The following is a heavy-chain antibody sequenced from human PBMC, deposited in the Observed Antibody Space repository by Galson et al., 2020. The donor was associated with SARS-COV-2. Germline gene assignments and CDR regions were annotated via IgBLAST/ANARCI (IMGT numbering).Heavy chain of an antibody. V-gene: IGHV3-33*01. CDR1: GFTFSSYG. D-gene: IGHD6-13*01. J-gene: IGHJ4*02. Sequence: GESLKISCAASGFTFSSYGMHWVRQAPGKGLEWVAVIWYDGSNKYYADSVKGRFTISRDNSKNTLYLQMNSLRAEDTAVYYCASLSSPIRPFDYWGQGTLVTVSS. CDR3: ASLSSPIRPFDY. CDR2: IWYDGSNK.